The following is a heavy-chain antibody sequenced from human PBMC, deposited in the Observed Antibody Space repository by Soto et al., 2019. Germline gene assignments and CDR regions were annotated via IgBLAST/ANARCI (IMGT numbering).Heavy chain of an antibody. CDR3: ARGRDTMVRGVSPRGYYGMDV. CDR1: GGSFSGYY. Sequence: SETLSLTCAVYGGSFSGYYWSWIRQPPGKGLEWIGEINHSGSTNYNPSLKSRVTISVDTSKNQFSLKLSSVTAADTAVYYCARGRDTMVRGVSPRGYYGMDVWGQGTTVTVSS. V-gene: IGHV4-34*01. D-gene: IGHD3-10*01. J-gene: IGHJ6*02. CDR2: INHSGST.